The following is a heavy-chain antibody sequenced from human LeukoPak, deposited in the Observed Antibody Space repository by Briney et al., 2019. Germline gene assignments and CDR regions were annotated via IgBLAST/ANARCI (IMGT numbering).Heavy chain of an antibody. CDR2: INPTSGGT. Sequence: ASVKVSCKASGYTFTGYYMHWVRQAPGQGLEWMGRINPTSGGTNYAQKFQGRVTMTRDTSISTAYMELSRLRSDDTAVYYCARTPSYNPTQVDYWGQGTLVTVSS. D-gene: IGHD1-14*01. CDR1: GYTFTGYY. CDR3: ARTPSYNPTQVDY. V-gene: IGHV1-2*06. J-gene: IGHJ4*02.